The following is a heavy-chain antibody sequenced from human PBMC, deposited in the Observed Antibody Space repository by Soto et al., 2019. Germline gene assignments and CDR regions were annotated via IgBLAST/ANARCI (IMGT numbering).Heavy chain of an antibody. CDR3: ARDHYDYVCGSSARFDY. V-gene: IGHV1-69*01. Sequence: QVQLVQSGAEVKKPGASVKVSCKASGGTFSSYAISWVRQAPGQGLEWMGGIIPILGTANYAQKFQGRVTITADESTSTAYMELSSLRSEDTAVYYCARDHYDYVCGSSARFDYWGQGTLVTGSS. D-gene: IGHD3-16*01. CDR1: GGTFSSYA. J-gene: IGHJ4*02. CDR2: IIPILGTA.